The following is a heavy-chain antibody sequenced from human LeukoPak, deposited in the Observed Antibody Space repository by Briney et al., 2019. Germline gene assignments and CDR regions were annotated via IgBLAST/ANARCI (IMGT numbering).Heavy chain of an antibody. J-gene: IGHJ4*02. Sequence: PGGSLRLSCADSGFTFNSYAMNWVRQAPGKGLEWVSAISGSGGRTYYADSVKGRFTISRDNSKNTLSLQMNSLRAEDTAVYYCAKDRDRGGWYRLEGYFDYWGQGTLVTVSS. CDR3: AKDRDRGGWYRLEGYFDY. CDR2: ISGSGGRT. V-gene: IGHV3-23*01. D-gene: IGHD6-19*01. CDR1: GFTFNSYA.